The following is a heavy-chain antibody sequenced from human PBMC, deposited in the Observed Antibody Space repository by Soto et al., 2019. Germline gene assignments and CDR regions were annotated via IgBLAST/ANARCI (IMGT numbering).Heavy chain of an antibody. Sequence: EVQLVESGGGLVKPGGSLRLSCAASGFTFTNAWMTWVRQAPGKGLEWVGLIRSKTDGGTADFAAPVKGRFTISRDDSKNTLYLEMSSLKTEDSAVYHCTTMRYCSGTSCSSVLDSCGQGTLVTVSS. CDR3: TTMRYCSGTSCSSVLDS. D-gene: IGHD2-2*01. CDR2: IRSKTDGGTA. CDR1: GFTFTNAW. J-gene: IGHJ4*02. V-gene: IGHV3-15*01.